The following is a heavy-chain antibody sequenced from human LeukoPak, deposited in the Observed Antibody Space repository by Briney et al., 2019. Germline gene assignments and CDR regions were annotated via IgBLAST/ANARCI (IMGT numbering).Heavy chain of an antibody. V-gene: IGHV4-4*09. J-gene: IGHJ6*03. CDR3: AREVWVSGSQGVSKGGSWYMDV. D-gene: IGHD3-10*01. Sequence: TSETLSLTCTVSGDSINNYYWAWIRQPPGKGLEWIAYMQASGGTNSNPSLKSRVTMSVDTAQNQLSLKLSSVTAADTAVYYCAREVWVSGSQGVSKGGSWYMDVWGKGTTVTV. CDR2: MQASGGT. CDR1: GDSINNYY.